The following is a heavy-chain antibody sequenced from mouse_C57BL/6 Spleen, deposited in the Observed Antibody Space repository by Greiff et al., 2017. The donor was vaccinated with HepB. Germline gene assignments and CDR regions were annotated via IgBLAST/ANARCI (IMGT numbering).Heavy chain of an antibody. CDR3: TCNYDYGEGYYAMDY. V-gene: IGHV1-5*01. CDR1: GYTFTSYW. Sequence: VQLQQSGTVLARPGASVKMSCKTSGYTFTSYWMHWVKQRPGQGLEWIGAIYPGNSDTSYNQKFKGKAKLTAVTSASTAYMELSSLTNEDSAVYYCTCNYDYGEGYYAMDYWGQGTSVTVSS. D-gene: IGHD2-4*01. J-gene: IGHJ4*01. CDR2: IYPGNSDT.